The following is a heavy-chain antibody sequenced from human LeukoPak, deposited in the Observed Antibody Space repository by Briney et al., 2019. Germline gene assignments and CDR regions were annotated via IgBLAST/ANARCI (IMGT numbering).Heavy chain of an antibody. CDR3: ARDRGFWSGYDY. J-gene: IGHJ4*02. Sequence: GGSLRLSCAASGFTVSNNYMSWVRQAPGKGLEWVSVIYTGGSTYYADSVKGRFTISGDNSKNTLYLQMNSLRAEDTAVYYCARDRGFWSGYDYWGQGTLVTVSS. CDR1: GFTVSNNY. CDR2: IYTGGST. V-gene: IGHV3-53*01. D-gene: IGHD3-3*01.